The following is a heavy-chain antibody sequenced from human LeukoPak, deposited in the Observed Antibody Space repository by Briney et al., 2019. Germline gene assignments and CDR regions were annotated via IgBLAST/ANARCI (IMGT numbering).Heavy chain of an antibody. Sequence: TGGSLRLSCAASGLTFSDYYMSWIRQAPGKGLEWVSYISSSSSTIYYADSVKGRFTISRDNAKNSLYLQMNSLRDEDTAVYYCARDRIAPNWFDPWGQGTLVTASS. CDR1: GLTFSDYY. D-gene: IGHD6-13*01. V-gene: IGHV3-11*04. CDR3: ARDRIAPNWFDP. CDR2: ISSSSSTI. J-gene: IGHJ5*02.